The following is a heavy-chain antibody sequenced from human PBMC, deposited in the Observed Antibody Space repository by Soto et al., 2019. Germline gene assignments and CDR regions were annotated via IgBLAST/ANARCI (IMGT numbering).Heavy chain of an antibody. D-gene: IGHD6-13*01. CDR1: GVSISSYY. V-gene: IGHV4-59*01. CDR3: AREYPVHSAYFDY. J-gene: IGHJ4*02. Sequence: SETLSLTCTVSGVSISSYYWTWIRQPPGKGLEWIGYIYYSGSASYNPSLRSRVTISVDTSKNQLSLNLNSVTAADTAVYYCAREYPVHSAYFDYWGQGILVTVS. CDR2: IYYSGSA.